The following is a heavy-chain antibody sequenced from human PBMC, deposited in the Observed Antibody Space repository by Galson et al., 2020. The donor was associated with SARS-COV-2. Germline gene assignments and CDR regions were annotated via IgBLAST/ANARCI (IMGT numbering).Heavy chain of an antibody. CDR2: ISGTSGSI. D-gene: IGHD3-22*01. V-gene: IGHV3-48*04. Sequence: GGSLRLSCAASGFTFSSYSVNWVRQAPGKGLEWVAYISGTSGSIHYADSVKGRHTISRDNAKNSLYLQLNSLRVEDTAVYYCTRGYRYDRRGSKIAVDIWGQGTLVTVSS. CDR3: TRGYRYDRRGSKIAVDI. CDR1: GFTFSSYS. J-gene: IGHJ3*02.